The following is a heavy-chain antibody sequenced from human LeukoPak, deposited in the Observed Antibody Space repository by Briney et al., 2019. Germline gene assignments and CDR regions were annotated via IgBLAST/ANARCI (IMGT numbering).Heavy chain of an antibody. CDR1: GYTFTGYY. J-gene: IGHJ6*03. D-gene: IGHD6-6*01. V-gene: IGHV1-2*02. CDR2: INPNSGGT. CDR3: ARDPRDINSSSSPSHYMDV. Sequence: ASVKVSCKASGYTFTGYYMDWVRQAPGQGLEWMGWINPNSGGTNYAQKFQGRVTMTRDTSISTAYMELSRLRSDDTAVYYCARDPRDINSSSSPSHYMDVWGKGTTVTVSS.